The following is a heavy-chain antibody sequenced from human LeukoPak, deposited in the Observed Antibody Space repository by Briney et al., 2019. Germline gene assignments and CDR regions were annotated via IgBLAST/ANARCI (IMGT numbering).Heavy chain of an antibody. CDR3: ARDPHYSNYVP. D-gene: IGHD4-11*01. J-gene: IGHJ5*02. V-gene: IGHV3-66*01. Sequence: GGSLRLSCAASGFTVSSNYMSWVRQAPGKGLEWVSVIYSGGSTYYADSVKGRFTISRDNAKNSLYLQMNSLRAEDTAVYYCARDPHYSNYVPWGQGTLVTVSS. CDR2: IYSGGST. CDR1: GFTVSSNY.